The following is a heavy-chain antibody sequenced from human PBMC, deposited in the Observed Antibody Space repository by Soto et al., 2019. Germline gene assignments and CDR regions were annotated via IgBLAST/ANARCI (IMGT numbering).Heavy chain of an antibody. CDR1: GFTFSSYA. D-gene: IGHD1-26*01. CDR2: TSGSGAST. CDR3: AKGLPASGSYAGPLDY. J-gene: IGHJ4*02. V-gene: IGHV3-23*01. Sequence: GGSLRLSCGVSGFTFSSYAMSWVRQAPGNELEWVSSTSGSGASTYYTDSVKGRFTISRDNSKNTLYLQMNSLRSEDTAVYYCAKGLPASGSYAGPLDYWGQGTLVTVS.